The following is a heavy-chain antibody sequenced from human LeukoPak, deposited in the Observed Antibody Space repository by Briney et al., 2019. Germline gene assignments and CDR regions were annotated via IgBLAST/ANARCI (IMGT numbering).Heavy chain of an antibody. J-gene: IGHJ4*02. CDR3: ARVCGGDCYYFDY. CDR2: INPNSGGT. Sequence: ASVKVSCKASGYTFTGYYMHWVRQAPGQGLEWMGWINPNSGGTNYAQKFQGWVTMTRDTSISTAYMELSRLRSDDTAVYYCARVCGGDCYYFDYWGQGTLVTVSS. D-gene: IGHD2-21*02. CDR1: GYTFTGYY. V-gene: IGHV1-2*04.